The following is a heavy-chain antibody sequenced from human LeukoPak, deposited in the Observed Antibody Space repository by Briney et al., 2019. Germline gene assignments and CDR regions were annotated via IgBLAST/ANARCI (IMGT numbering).Heavy chain of an antibody. J-gene: IGHJ5*02. V-gene: IGHV4-61*02. Sequence: SETLSLTCTVSGGSISSGSYYWSWIRQPAGKGLEWIGRIYTSGSTNYNPSLKSRVTISVDTSKNQFSLKLSSVTAADTAVYYCARVHGSGSSVWFDPWGQGTLVTVSS. CDR3: ARVHGSGSSVWFDP. D-gene: IGHD3-10*01. CDR2: IYTSGST. CDR1: GGSISSGSYY.